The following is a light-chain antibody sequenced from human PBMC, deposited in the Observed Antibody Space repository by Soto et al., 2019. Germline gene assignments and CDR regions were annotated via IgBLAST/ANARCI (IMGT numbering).Light chain of an antibody. J-gene: IGKJ3*01. V-gene: IGKV1-33*01. CDR2: DAS. CDR3: QQYDSLPPLFT. Sequence: DIQMTQSPSSLSASVGDSVTITCQASQDISKYLNWYQQKPGKAPKLLIYDASNLETGVPSRFSGSGSGTAFTFTISSLQTEDVATYYCQQYDSLPPLFTFGPGTKVDIK. CDR1: QDISKY.